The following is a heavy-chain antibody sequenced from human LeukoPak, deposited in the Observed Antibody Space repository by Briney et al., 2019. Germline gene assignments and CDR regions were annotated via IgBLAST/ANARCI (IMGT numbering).Heavy chain of an antibody. V-gene: IGHV3-33*08. Sequence: GGSLRLSCAASGFTFSSYSMHWVRQAPGKGLEWVAVIWYDGSNKYYADSVKGRFTISRDNSKNTLYLQMNSLRAEDTAVYYCASLSIFVTPGEGSWGQGTLVTVSS. J-gene: IGHJ5*02. CDR2: IWYDGSNK. CDR1: GFTFSSYS. D-gene: IGHD2/OR15-2a*01. CDR3: ASLSIFVTPGEGS.